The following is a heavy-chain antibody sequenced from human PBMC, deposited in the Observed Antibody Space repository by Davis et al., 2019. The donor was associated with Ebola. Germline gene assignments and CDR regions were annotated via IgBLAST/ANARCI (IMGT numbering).Heavy chain of an antibody. D-gene: IGHD3-3*01. V-gene: IGHV4-39*01. Sequence: SETLSLTCTVYGASIISSSYHWGWIRQPPRKGLEWIGSIYYSGITYYNPSLKSRVTISVDTSKNQFSLKLRSVTAADTAVYYCARQGWSGYSLRHWLDPWGRGTLVTVSS. J-gene: IGHJ5*02. CDR1: GASIISSSYH. CDR2: IYYSGIT. CDR3: ARQGWSGYSLRHWLDP.